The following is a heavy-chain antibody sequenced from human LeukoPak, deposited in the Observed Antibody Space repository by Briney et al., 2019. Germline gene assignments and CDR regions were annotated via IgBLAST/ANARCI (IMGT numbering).Heavy chain of an antibody. J-gene: IGHJ4*02. Sequence: PSETLSLTCTVSGGSISSYYWSWIRQPPGKGLEWIGYIYYSGSTNYNPSLKSRVTISVDTSKNQFSLKLSSVTAADTAVYYCARREKNSSGYFYWGQGILVTVSS. CDR1: GGSISSYY. CDR2: IYYSGST. CDR3: ARREKNSSGYFY. D-gene: IGHD3-22*01. V-gene: IGHV4-59*01.